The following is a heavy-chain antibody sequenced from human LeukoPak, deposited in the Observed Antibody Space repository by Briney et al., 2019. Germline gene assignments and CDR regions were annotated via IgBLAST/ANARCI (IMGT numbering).Heavy chain of an antibody. CDR3: AISREGYNFVGDY. CDR2: INSDGSST. D-gene: IGHD5-24*01. V-gene: IGHV3-74*01. J-gene: IGHJ4*02. CDR1: GFTFSSYW. Sequence: GGSLRLSCAASGFTFSSYWMHWVRQAPGKGLVWVSRINSDGSSTSYADSVKGRFTISRDNAKNTLYVQMNSLRAEDTAVYYCAISREGYNFVGDYWGQGTLVTVSS.